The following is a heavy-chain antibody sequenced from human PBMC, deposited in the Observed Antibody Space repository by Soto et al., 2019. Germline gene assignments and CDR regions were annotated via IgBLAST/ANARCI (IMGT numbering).Heavy chain of an antibody. CDR2: IYYSGST. CDR1: GGSISSSSYY. Sequence: SETLSLTCTVSGGSISSSSYYWGWIRQPPGKGLEWIGSIYYSGSTYYNPSLKSRVTISVDTSKNQFSLKLSSVTAADTAVYYCASIGEAVAGYYYYYGMDVWGQGTTVTVSS. J-gene: IGHJ6*02. V-gene: IGHV4-39*01. CDR3: ASIGEAVAGYYYYYGMDV. D-gene: IGHD6-19*01.